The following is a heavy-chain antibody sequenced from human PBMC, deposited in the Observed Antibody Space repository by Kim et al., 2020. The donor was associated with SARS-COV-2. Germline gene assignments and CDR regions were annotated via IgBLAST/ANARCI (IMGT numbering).Heavy chain of an antibody. J-gene: IGHJ3*02. D-gene: IGHD6-19*01. CDR2: IYSGGGST. V-gene: IGHV3-53*01. Sequence: GGSLRLSCAASGFTVSSNYMSWVRQAPGKGLEWVSVIYSGGGSTYYADSVKGRFTISRDNSKNTLYLQMNSLRAEDTAIYYCARGKTVAGPNCAFDIWGQGTMVTFSS. CDR3: ARGKTVAGPNCAFDI. CDR1: GFTVSSNY.